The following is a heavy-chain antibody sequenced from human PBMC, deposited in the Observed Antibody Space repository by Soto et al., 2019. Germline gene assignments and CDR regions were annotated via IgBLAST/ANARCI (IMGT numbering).Heavy chain of an antibody. Sequence: PGGSLRLSCAASGFTFSDYYMSWIRQAPGKGLEWVSYISSSGSTIYYADSVKGRFTISRDNAKNSLYLQMNSLRAEDTAVYYCASYYDSSGYYYSPFDYWGQGTLVTVS. CDR2: ISSSGSTI. CDR1: GFTFSDYY. CDR3: ASYYDSSGYYYSPFDY. J-gene: IGHJ4*02. V-gene: IGHV3-11*01. D-gene: IGHD3-22*01.